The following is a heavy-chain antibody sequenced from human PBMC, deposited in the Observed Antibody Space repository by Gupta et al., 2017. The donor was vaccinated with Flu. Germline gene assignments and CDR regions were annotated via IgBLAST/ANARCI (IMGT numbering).Heavy chain of an antibody. CDR2: ISYDGSNK. Sequence: QVQLVESGGGVVQPGRSLRLSCAASGFTFSSYGMHRVRQAPGKGLEWVAVISYDGSNKYYADSVKGRFTISRDNSKNTLYLQMNSLRAEDTAVYYCAKWGDFWSGYLPFDYWGQGTLVTVSS. CDR3: AKWGDFWSGYLPFDY. J-gene: IGHJ4*02. V-gene: IGHV3-30*18. D-gene: IGHD3-3*01. CDR1: GFTFSSYG.